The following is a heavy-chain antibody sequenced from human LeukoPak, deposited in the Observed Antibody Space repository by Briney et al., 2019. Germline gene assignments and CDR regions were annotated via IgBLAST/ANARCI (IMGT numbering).Heavy chain of an antibody. V-gene: IGHV4-34*01. J-gene: IGHJ4*02. D-gene: IGHD4-17*01. Sequence: SETLSLTCAVYGGSFSAYYWSWIRQPPGKGLEWIGEINHSGSTNYNPSLKSRVTISVDTSKNQFSLKLNSMTAADTAVYYCARGQGTVTTHWGQGTLVTVSS. CDR1: GGSFSAYY. CDR2: INHSGST. CDR3: ARGQGTVTTH.